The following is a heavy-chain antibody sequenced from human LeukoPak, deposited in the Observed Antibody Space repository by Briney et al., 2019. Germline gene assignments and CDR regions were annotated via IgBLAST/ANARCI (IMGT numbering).Heavy chain of an antibody. CDR3: ARASPDYYDSSGYYRDY. V-gene: IGHV3-74*01. D-gene: IGHD3-22*01. CDR1: GFTFSAYW. CDR2: INNDGTAT. J-gene: IGHJ4*02. Sequence: GGSLRLSCAASGFTFSAYWMHWVRQVPGKGLVWVSRINNDGTATFFADSVKGRFTISRDNAKNSLYLQMNSLRAEDTAVYYCARASPDYYDSSGYYRDYWGQGTLVTVSS.